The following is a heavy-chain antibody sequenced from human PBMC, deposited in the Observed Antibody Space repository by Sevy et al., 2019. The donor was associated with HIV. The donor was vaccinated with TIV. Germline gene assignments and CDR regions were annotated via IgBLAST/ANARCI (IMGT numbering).Heavy chain of an antibody. D-gene: IGHD3-22*01. J-gene: IGHJ4*02. Sequence: GGSLRLSCAASGFTFSSYAMHWVRQAPGKGLEWEAVISYDGSNKYYADSVKGRFTISRDNSKNTLYLQMNSLRAEDTAVYYCARDLGYDSSGYYFPDYWGQGTLVTVSS. V-gene: IGHV3-30*04. CDR2: ISYDGSNK. CDR1: GFTFSSYA. CDR3: ARDLGYDSSGYYFPDY.